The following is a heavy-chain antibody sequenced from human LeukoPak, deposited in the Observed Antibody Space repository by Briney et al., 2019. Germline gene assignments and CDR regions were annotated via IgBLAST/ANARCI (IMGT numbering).Heavy chain of an antibody. V-gene: IGHV1-69*04. Sequence: GASVKVSCKASGGTFSSYAISWVRQAPGQGLEWMGRIIPIAGIVNYAQTFQGRVTIIADKSTSTAYMELSSLRSEDTAVYYCHMGEDGYNGNYGMDVWGQGTTVTVSS. CDR3: HMGEDGYNGNYGMDV. CDR2: IIPIAGIV. D-gene: IGHD5-24*01. J-gene: IGHJ6*02. CDR1: GGTFSSYA.